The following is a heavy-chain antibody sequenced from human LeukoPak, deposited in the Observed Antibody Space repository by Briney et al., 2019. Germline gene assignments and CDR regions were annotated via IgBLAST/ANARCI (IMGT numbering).Heavy chain of an antibody. CDR3: ARGPPYIVVVTAIGFFDY. CDR1: GGSVSSGSYY. CDR2: INHSGGT. V-gene: IGHV4-39*07. J-gene: IGHJ4*02. D-gene: IGHD2-21*02. Sequence: SETLSLTCTVSGGSVSSGSYYWSWIRQPPGKGLEWIGEINHSGGTNYNPSLKSPVTISVDTSKNQFSLKLSSVTAADTAVYYCARGPPYIVVVTAIGFFDYWGQGTLVTVSS.